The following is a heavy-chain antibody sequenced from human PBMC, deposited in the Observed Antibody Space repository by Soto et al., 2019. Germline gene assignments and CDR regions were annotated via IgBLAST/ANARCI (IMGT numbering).Heavy chain of an antibody. J-gene: IGHJ4*02. D-gene: IGHD4-17*01. V-gene: IGHV4-39*07. CDR2: LFYSGGT. Sequence: QLQLQESGPGLVKPSETLSLTCSVSGDSISTSNYYWGWIRQPPGKGLEWIGHLFYSGGTYYNPSLKRRVSISVDTSKNDFSLKLTSITAADTAIYFCARRGGGDYLFDSWGQGILVTVSS. CDR3: ARRGGGDYLFDS. CDR1: GDSISTSNYY.